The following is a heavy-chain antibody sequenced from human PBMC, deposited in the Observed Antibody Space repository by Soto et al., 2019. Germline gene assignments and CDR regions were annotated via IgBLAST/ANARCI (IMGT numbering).Heavy chain of an antibody. CDR1: GFTFSSYS. Sequence: EVQLVESGGGLVKPGGSLRLSCAASGFTFSSYSMNWVRQAPGKGLEWVSSISSSSSYIYYADSVKGRFTISRDNAKNSMYLQMNGLRAEDTAVYYCARGLRERDIVVVPANYYYMDVWGKGTTVTVSS. J-gene: IGHJ6*03. V-gene: IGHV3-21*01. CDR2: ISSSSSYI. CDR3: ARGLRERDIVVVPANYYYMDV. D-gene: IGHD2-2*01.